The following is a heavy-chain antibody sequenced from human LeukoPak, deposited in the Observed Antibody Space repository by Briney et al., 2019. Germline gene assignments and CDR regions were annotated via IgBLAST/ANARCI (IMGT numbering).Heavy chain of an antibody. Sequence: SETLSLTCTVSGVSISIHYWTWIRQPPGKGLEWIGYIYYSGNTNYNPSLKSRVTISLDTSKNQFSLKLNSVTAADTAVYYCARVGGSSWPFDYWGQGTLVTVSS. CDR1: GVSISIHY. CDR2: IYYSGNT. D-gene: IGHD6-13*01. J-gene: IGHJ4*02. CDR3: ARVGGSSWPFDY. V-gene: IGHV4-59*11.